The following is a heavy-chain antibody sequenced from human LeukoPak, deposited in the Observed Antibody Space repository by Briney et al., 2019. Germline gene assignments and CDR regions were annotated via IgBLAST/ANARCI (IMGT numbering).Heavy chain of an antibody. CDR2: INPNSGGT. D-gene: IGHD3-9*01. J-gene: IGHJ4*02. V-gene: IGHV1-2*02. CDR1: GYTFTSYD. Sequence: GASVKVSCKASGYTFTSYDINWVRQAPGQGLEWMGWINPNSGGTNYAQKFQGRVTMTRDTSISTAYMELSRLRSDDTAVYYCARGPHGRIYDILTGFDYWGQGTLVTVSS. CDR3: ARGPHGRIYDILTGFDY.